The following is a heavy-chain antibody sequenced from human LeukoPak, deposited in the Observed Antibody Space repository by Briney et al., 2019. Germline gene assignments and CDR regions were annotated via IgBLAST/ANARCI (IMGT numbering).Heavy chain of an antibody. Sequence: GGSLRLSCAASGFTFSDYAMHWVRQSPGKGLEWVAVLSYDGSRTYYADSVKGRLTISRDNSRNRVYLQMTSLATEDTAIYYCARDWGFDSWGQGTLVAVSS. CDR2: LSYDGSRT. V-gene: IGHV3-30*16. D-gene: IGHD7-27*01. CDR3: ARDWGFDS. J-gene: IGHJ4*02. CDR1: GFTFSDYA.